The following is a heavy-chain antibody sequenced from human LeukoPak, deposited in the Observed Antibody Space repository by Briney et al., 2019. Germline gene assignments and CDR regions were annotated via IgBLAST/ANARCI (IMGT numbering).Heavy chain of an antibody. V-gene: IGHV3-7*01. CDR2: IKQDGSEK. D-gene: IGHD3-3*01. CDR3: ARSDYDFWSGYYYYGMDV. J-gene: IGHJ6*02. CDR1: GFTSSSYW. Sequence: PGGSLRLSCAASGFTSSSYWMSWVRQAPGKGLEWVANIKQDGSEKYYVDSVKGRFTISRDNAKNSLYLQMNSLRAEDTAVYYCARSDYDFWSGYYYYGMDVWGQGTTVTVSS.